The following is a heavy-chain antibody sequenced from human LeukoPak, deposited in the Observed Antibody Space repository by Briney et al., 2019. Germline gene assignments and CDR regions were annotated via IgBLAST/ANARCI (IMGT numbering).Heavy chain of an antibody. D-gene: IGHD1-26*01. J-gene: IGHJ4*02. CDR2: IPTSGISV. Sequence: GGSLRLSCAASGFSFSRYYMSWVRQTPGKALEWISYIPTSGISVQYADSVRGRFTASRDDAKNSLHLQMDSLRVEDTAVYYCTRAVGLGPGAHFDQWGQGALIIVSS. V-gene: IGHV3-11*01. CDR3: TRAVGLGPGAHFDQ. CDR1: GFSFSRYY.